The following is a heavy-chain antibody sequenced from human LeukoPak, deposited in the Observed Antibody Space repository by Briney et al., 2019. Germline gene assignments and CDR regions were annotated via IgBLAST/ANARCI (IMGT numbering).Heavy chain of an antibody. CDR3: ARGGYGGNVIRDYMDV. J-gene: IGHJ6*03. Sequence: ASVKVSCKASGYTFTGYYIHWVRQAPGQGLEWMGWINPNSGDTNYAQKFQGRVTMTRDTSISTAYMELSRLRSDDTAVYYCARGGYGGNVIRDYMDVWGKGTTVTVSS. CDR1: GYTFTGYY. CDR2: INPNSGDT. V-gene: IGHV1-2*02. D-gene: IGHD4-23*01.